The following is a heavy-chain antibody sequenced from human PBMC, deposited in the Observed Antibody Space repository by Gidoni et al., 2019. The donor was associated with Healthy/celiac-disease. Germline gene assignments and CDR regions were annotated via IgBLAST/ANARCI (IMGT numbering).Heavy chain of an antibody. CDR2: IIPILGIA. CDR3: ARDAQYYDFWSGYYRGWFDP. V-gene: IGHV1-69*04. Sequence: QVQLVQSGAEMKKPGSSVQVSCKASGGTFSSYPISWVRQAPGQGLEWMGRIIPILGIANYGQKFQGRVTITADKSTSTAYMELSSLRSEDTALYYCARDAQYYDFWSGYYRGWFDPWGQGTLVTVSS. CDR1: GGTFSSYP. D-gene: IGHD3-3*01. J-gene: IGHJ5*02.